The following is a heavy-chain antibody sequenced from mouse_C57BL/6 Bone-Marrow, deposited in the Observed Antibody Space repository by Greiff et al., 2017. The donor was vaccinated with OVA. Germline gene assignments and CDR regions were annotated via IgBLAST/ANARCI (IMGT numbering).Heavy chain of an antibody. Sequence: VKLMESGPGLVAPSQSLSITCTVSGFSLTSYAISWVRQPPGKGLEWLGVIWTGGGTNYNSALKSRLSISKDNSKSQVFLKMNSLQTDDTARYYCARNSPSIYYDYDGVFAYWGQGTLVTVSA. CDR3: ARNSPSIYYDYDGVFAY. J-gene: IGHJ3*01. CDR2: IWTGGGT. V-gene: IGHV2-9-1*01. CDR1: GFSLTSYA. D-gene: IGHD2-4*01.